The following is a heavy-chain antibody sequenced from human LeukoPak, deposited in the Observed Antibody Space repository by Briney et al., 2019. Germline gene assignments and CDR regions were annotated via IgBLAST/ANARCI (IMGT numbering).Heavy chain of an antibody. Sequence: GGSLRLSCAASGFTFSSYSMSWVRQAPGEGLEWVSSISSSGSFIYHADSVKGRFTISRDNARNSLFLQMNSLRAEDTAVYYCARDLRYCSSASCSENGAFDIWGQGTMVTVSS. J-gene: IGHJ3*02. CDR2: ISSSGSFI. CDR1: GFTFSSYS. D-gene: IGHD2-2*01. V-gene: IGHV3-21*01. CDR3: ARDLRYCSSASCSENGAFDI.